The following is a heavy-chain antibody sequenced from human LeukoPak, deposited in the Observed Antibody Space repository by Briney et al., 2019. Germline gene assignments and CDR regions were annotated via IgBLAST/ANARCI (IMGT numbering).Heavy chain of an antibody. CDR2: IYYSGST. CDR1: GYSISSGYY. Sequence: SETLSLTCTVSGYSISSGYYWGWIRQPPGKGLEWIGYIYYSGSTNYNPSLKSRVTISVDTSKNQFSLKLSSVTAADTAVYYCERHIGLYYYDSSGYKAKEFDPRGQGTLVTVSS. CDR3: ERHIGLYYYDSSGYKAKEFDP. D-gene: IGHD3-22*01. V-gene: IGHV4-38-2*02. J-gene: IGHJ5*02.